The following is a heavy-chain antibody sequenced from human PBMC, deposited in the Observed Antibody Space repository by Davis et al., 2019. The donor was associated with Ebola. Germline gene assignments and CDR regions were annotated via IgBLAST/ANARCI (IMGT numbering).Heavy chain of an antibody. CDR3: ARPYGSGSYYPDY. J-gene: IGHJ4*02. V-gene: IGHV3-7*01. D-gene: IGHD3-10*01. CDR2: IKQDGSEK. Sequence: PGGSLRLSCAASGFTFSSYWMSWVRQAPGKGLEWVANIKQDGSEKYYVDSVKGRFTISRDNAKNSLYLQMNSLRAEDTAVYYCARPYGSGSYYPDYLGQGTLVTVSS. CDR1: GFTFSSYW.